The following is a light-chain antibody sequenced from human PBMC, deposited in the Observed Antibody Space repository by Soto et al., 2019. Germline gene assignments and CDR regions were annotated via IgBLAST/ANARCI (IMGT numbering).Light chain of an antibody. Sequence: EIVMTQSPGTLSLSPGERATISCRASQVIGSRYLAWYHQKSGQAPRLLIYGASSRATGIPDRFSGSGSGTDFTLTISRLEPEDFGTYYCHQYDNRPFTFGQGTKLEIK. V-gene: IGKV3-20*01. CDR2: GAS. J-gene: IGKJ2*01. CDR1: QVIGSRY. CDR3: HQYDNRPFT.